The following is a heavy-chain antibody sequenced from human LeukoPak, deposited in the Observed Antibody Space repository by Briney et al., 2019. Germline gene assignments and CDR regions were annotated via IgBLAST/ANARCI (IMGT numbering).Heavy chain of an antibody. CDR2: IYYSGST. D-gene: IGHD1-26*01. J-gene: IGHJ4*02. Sequence: SETLSLTCTVSGGSISSYYWSWIRQPPGKGLEWIGYIYYSGSTNYNPSLKSRVTISVDTSKNQFSLKLSSVTAADTAVYYCARGGSYGAYLDYWGQGTLVTVSS. CDR1: GGSISSYY. V-gene: IGHV4-59*01. CDR3: ARGGSYGAYLDY.